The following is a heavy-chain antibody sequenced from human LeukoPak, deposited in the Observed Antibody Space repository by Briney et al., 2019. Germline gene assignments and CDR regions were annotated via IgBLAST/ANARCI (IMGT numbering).Heavy chain of an antibody. Sequence: GASVKVSCKASGGTFSSYAISWVRQAPGQGLEWMGRIIPILGIANYAQKFQGRVTITADKSTSTAYMELNSLRSEDTAVYYCARAVGNYGDYPIDYWGQGTLVTVSS. J-gene: IGHJ4*02. V-gene: IGHV1-69*04. CDR1: GGTFSSYA. CDR2: IIPILGIA. CDR3: ARAVGNYGDYPIDY. D-gene: IGHD4-17*01.